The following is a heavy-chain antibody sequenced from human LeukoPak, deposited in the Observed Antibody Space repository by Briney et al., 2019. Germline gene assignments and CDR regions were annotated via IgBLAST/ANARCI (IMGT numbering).Heavy chain of an antibody. V-gene: IGHV4-34*01. CDR1: GGSFSGYY. J-gene: IGHJ3*01. CDR3: ATGLNVARDEAFDV. D-gene: IGHD3/OR15-3a*01. CDR2: INHSGST. Sequence: SETLSLTCAVYGGSFSGYYWSWIRQPPGKGLEWIGEINHSGSTNYNPSLKSRVTISVDTSKKEFSLILNSVTAADTAVYYCATGLNVARDEAFDVWGRGTMVVVSS.